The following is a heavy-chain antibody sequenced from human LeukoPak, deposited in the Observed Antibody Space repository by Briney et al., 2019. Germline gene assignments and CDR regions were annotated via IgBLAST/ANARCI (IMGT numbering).Heavy chain of an antibody. CDR3: VKSVIVGATRFDY. Sequence: GGSLRLSCAASGFTFSSYAMSWVRQAPGKGLDWVSAISGSGGSTYYADSVKGRFTISRGNSKNTLYLQMNSLRAEDTAVYYCVKSVIVGATRFDYWGQGTLVTVSS. CDR2: ISGSGGST. V-gene: IGHV3-23*01. CDR1: GFTFSSYA. J-gene: IGHJ4*02. D-gene: IGHD1-26*01.